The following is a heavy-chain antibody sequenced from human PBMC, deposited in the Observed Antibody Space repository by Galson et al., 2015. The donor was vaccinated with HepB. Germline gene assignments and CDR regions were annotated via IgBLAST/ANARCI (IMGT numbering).Heavy chain of an antibody. CDR2: NTPRFGNA. Sequence: SVTLSCSASGNIYSKAAISWLRQASVHELVWMGGNTPRFGNANDAKKFQGRPTVTADESTTTAYMELSSLRSDDTAVYYCARGRHGFSYGHKDYWGQGTMVTVSS. CDR1: GNIYSKAA. D-gene: IGHD5-18*01. CDR3: ARGRHGFSYGHKDY. J-gene: IGHJ3*01. V-gene: IGHV1-69*13.